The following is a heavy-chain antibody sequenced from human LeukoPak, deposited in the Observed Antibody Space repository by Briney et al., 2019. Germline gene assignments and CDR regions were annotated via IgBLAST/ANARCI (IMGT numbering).Heavy chain of an antibody. CDR3: ARLRYDFWSGSYYYYYGMDV. V-gene: IGHV4-30-2*01. Sequence: SQTLSLTCAVSGDSISSGGFSWSWIRQPPGKGLEWIGYIYHGGSTYYNPSLESRVTISVDRSKNQFSLKLSSVTAADTAVYYCARLRYDFWSGSYYYYYGMDVWGQGTTVTVSS. CDR1: GDSISSGGFS. J-gene: IGHJ6*02. D-gene: IGHD3-3*01. CDR2: IYHGGST.